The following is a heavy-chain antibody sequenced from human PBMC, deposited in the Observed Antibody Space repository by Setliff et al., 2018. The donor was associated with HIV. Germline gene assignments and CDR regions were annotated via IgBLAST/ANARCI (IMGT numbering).Heavy chain of an antibody. J-gene: IGHJ4*02. Sequence: SVKVSCKASGGTFSSYAISWVRQAPGQGLEWMGGIIPVLRTANYAQKFQGRVTITADESTSTAYMELSSLRPEDTAVYYCARGATITYYFDYWGQGTLVTVSS. CDR3: ARGATITYYFDY. D-gene: IGHD5-12*01. V-gene: IGHV1-69*13. CDR2: IIPVLRTA. CDR1: GGTFSSYA.